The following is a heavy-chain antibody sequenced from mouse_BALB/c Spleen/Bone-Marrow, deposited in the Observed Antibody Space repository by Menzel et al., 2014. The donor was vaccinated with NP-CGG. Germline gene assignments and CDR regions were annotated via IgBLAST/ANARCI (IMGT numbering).Heavy chain of an antibody. D-gene: IGHD1-1*01. CDR2: ISIGGST. CDR1: GFTFSNYA. V-gene: IGHV5-6-5*01. J-gene: IGHJ3*01. CDR3: ARNYYGSFAY. Sequence: EVMLVESGGDLVKPGGSLKLSCAAPGFTFSNYALSWVRQTPEKRLEWVAPISIGGSTYYLDSVKGRFTISRDSARNILYLQMSSLRSEDTAMYYCARNYYGSFAYWGQGTLVTVSA.